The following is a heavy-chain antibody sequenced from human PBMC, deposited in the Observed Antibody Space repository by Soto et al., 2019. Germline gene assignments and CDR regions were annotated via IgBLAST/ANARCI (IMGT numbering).Heavy chain of an antibody. Sequence: QVHLVQSGAEVKKPGSSVRVSCKTSGGTFSSYSFTWVRRAPGQGLEWMGEIIPILNTANFAQKFQSRVTITADEPTSTVYMDLSSLSPDDTAVYYCARVDYDSTYGFYYYGLDVWGQGTTVTVSS. CDR1: GGTFSSYS. CDR2: IIPILNTA. D-gene: IGHD3-10*01. V-gene: IGHV1-69*01. J-gene: IGHJ6*02. CDR3: ARVDYDSTYGFYYYGLDV.